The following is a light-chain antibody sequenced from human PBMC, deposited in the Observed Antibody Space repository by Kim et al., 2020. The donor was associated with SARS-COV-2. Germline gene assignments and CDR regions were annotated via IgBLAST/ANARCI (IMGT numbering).Light chain of an antibody. CDR2: GAS. V-gene: IGKV3-20*01. CDR1: QSVSSSY. Sequence: SPVERATLSCRASQSVSSSYLAWYQQKPGQAPRRLIYGASSRATGIPDRFSGSGSGTDFTLTISRLEPEDFAVYYCQQYGSSSITFGQGTRLEIK. J-gene: IGKJ5*01. CDR3: QQYGSSSIT.